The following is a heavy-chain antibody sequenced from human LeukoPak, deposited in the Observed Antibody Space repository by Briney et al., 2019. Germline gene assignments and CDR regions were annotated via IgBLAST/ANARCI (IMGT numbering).Heavy chain of an antibody. V-gene: IGHV3-30*02. CDR1: GFTFSSYG. CDR3: TKARDFWTRRFFDY. D-gene: IGHD3/OR15-3a*01. Sequence: GGSLRLSCAASGFTFSSYGMHWVRQAPGKGLEWVAFIEKDGNTKYYTDPVRGRFAISRDNSKNTLYLQMSSLRTEDTAMFYCTKARDFWTRRFFDYWGQGTLVTVFS. CDR2: IEKDGNTK. J-gene: IGHJ4*02.